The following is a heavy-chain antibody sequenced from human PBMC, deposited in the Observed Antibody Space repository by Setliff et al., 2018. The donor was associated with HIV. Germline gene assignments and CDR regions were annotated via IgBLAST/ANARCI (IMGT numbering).Heavy chain of an antibody. V-gene: IGHV4-4*09. CDR2: IYSTGYT. Sequence: SETLSLTCTVSGGSISNYYWSWIRQPPGKGLEWIGYIYSTGYTNYHPSLKTRATISLDTSKSQFSLRLTSVTATDTAIYYCARHPREEPQRNYKFDSWGQGTLGTV. J-gene: IGHJ4*02. CDR3: ARHPREEPQRNYKFDS. CDR1: GGSISNYY. D-gene: IGHD1-7*01.